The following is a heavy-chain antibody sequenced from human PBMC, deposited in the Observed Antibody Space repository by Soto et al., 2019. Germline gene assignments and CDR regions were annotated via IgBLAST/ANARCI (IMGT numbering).Heavy chain of an antibody. D-gene: IGHD3-10*01. V-gene: IGHV4-59*01. CDR1: GGSISSYY. J-gene: IGHJ5*01. CDR2: IYYSGST. Sequence: PSETLSLTCTVSGGSISSYYWSWIRHPPGKGLEWIGYIYYSGSTNYNPSLKSRVTISVDTSKNQFSLKLSSVTAADTAVYYCARPLFGRGNLFDSRGQRSSVTVSS. CDR3: ARPLFGRGNLFDS.